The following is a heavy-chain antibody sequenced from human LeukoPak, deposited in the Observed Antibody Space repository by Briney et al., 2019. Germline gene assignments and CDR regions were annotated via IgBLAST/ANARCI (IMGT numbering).Heavy chain of an antibody. J-gene: IGHJ3*02. CDR2: MSGSGRST. V-gene: IGHV3-23*01. CDR1: GFTFSDYA. Sequence: GGSLRLSCAVSGFTFSDYAMSWVRQGPGKGLEWVSVMSGSGRSTYYADSVKGRFTISRDNSKNTFHLQMSSLRVDDTAIYLCAKARGYCSGGSCYRYAFDIWGQGTMVTVSS. CDR3: AKARGYCSGGSCYRYAFDI. D-gene: IGHD2-15*01.